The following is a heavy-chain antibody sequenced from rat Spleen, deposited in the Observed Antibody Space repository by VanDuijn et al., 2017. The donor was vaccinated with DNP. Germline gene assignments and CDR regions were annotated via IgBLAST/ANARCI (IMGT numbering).Heavy chain of an antibody. J-gene: IGHJ3*01. CDR3: ARGVYGGYEDWFAY. Sequence: EVQLVESGGGLVQPGRSLKLSCAASGFTFNNYGMAWVRQAPTKGLEWVASISTGGDNAYYRDSVKGRFTISRDNSKNTQYLQMDSLRFEDTATYYCARGVYGGYEDWFAYWGQGTLVTVSS. D-gene: IGHD1-11*01. CDR2: ISTGGDNA. V-gene: IGHV5S13*01. CDR1: GFTFNNYG.